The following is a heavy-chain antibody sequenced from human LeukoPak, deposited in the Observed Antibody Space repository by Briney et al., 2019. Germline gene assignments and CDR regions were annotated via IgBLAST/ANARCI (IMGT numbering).Heavy chain of an antibody. CDR3: ARDRGGTGDFDY. Sequence: ASVKVSCKASGYTFSSYAMHWVRRAPGQRLEWMGWINAANGDTKYSQKFQGRVTVARDTSASTAYMELSSLRSEDTAVYYCARDRGGTGDFDYWGQGSLVIVSS. CDR2: INAANGDT. J-gene: IGHJ4*02. D-gene: IGHD1-1*01. CDR1: GYTFSSYA. V-gene: IGHV1-3*01.